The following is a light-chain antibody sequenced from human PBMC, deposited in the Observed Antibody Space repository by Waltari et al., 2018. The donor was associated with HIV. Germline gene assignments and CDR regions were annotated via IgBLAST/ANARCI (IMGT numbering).Light chain of an antibody. V-gene: IGKV3-15*01. CDR2: SAS. J-gene: IGKJ2*01. CDR3: QQYNNWPPYT. CDR1: QSVSSN. Sequence: EIVMTQSPATLSVSPGERATLSCRASQSVSSNLAWYQQKPGQAPRLLNYSASGRATGIPARFSGSGSGTEFTLTISSLQSEDFAVYYCQQYNNWPPYTFGQGTKLEI.